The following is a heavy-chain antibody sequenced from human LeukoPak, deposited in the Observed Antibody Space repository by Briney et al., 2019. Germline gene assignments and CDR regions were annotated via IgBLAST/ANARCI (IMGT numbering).Heavy chain of an antibody. J-gene: IGHJ6*03. Sequence: SETLSLTCTVSGGSISSSSYYWGWIRQPPGKGLEWIGSIYYSGSTYYNPSLESRVTISVDTSKNQFSLKLSSVTAADTAVYYCARLGDSSSSLYYYYYMDVWGKGTTVTVSS. D-gene: IGHD6-6*01. CDR2: IYYSGST. CDR1: GGSISSSSYY. V-gene: IGHV4-39*01. CDR3: ARLGDSSSSLYYYYYMDV.